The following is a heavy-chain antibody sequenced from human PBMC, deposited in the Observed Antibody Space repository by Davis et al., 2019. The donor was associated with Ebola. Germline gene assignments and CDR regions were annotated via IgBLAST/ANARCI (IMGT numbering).Heavy chain of an antibody. CDR1: GGSISSSSYY. J-gene: IGHJ4*02. V-gene: IGHV4-39*01. Sequence: SETLSPTCTVSGGSISSSSYYWGWIRQPPGKGLEWIGEINHSGSTNYNPSLKSRVTISVDTSKNQFSLKLSSVTAADTAVYYCARHAGGTAMVPFDYWGQGTLVTVSS. D-gene: IGHD5-18*01. CDR3: ARHAGGTAMVPFDY. CDR2: INHSGST.